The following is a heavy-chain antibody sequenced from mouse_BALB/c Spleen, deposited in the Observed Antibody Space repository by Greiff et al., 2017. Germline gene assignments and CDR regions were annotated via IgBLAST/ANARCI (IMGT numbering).Heavy chain of an antibody. CDR1: GFTFTDYY. V-gene: IGHV7-3*02. CDR2: IRNKANGYTA. CDR3: ARVTGGDYFDY. Sequence: EVKVEESGGGLVQPGGSLRFSCATSGFTFTDYYMSWVRQPPGKALEWLGFIRNKANGYTAEYSASVKGRFTISRDNSQSILYLQMNTLRAEDSATYYCARVTGGDYFDYWGQGTTLTVSS. D-gene: IGHD4-1*01. J-gene: IGHJ2*01.